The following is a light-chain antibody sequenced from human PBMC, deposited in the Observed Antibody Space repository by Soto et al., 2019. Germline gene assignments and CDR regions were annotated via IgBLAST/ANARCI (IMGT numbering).Light chain of an antibody. V-gene: IGKV3-15*01. CDR2: GAS. J-gene: IGKJ1*01. CDR1: QSVDSN. CDR3: QQYNDWILT. Sequence: EIVITQSPATLSVSPVERATLSCRASQSVDSNLAWYQQKPGQAPRLLIYGASTRATDIPARFSGSGSGTEFTLTISSLQSEDFAVYYCQQYNDWILTFGQGTKVDIK.